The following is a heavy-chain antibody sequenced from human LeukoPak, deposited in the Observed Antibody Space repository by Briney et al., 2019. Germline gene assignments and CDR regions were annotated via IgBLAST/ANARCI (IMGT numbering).Heavy chain of an antibody. V-gene: IGHV4-4*07. CDR1: GGSISTYY. Sequence: SETLSLTCTVSGGSISTYYWSWIRQPAGKGLEWIGRIHTSGSTDYNPPLESRVTMSVDTSRNQFSLKLSSVTAADTAVYYCAREGSMTARPFVSIDYWGQGTLVTVSS. CDR3: AREGSMTARPFVSIDY. J-gene: IGHJ4*02. CDR2: IHTSGST. D-gene: IGHD6-6*01.